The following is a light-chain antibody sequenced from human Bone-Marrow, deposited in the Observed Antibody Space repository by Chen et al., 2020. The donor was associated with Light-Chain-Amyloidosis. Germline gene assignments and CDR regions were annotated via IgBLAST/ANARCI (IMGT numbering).Light chain of an antibody. Sequence: SPVLPPPSSLSVAPGPTATTVRGGNNIGATSVHWYQQTPGPAPLLLVYEDSDRPSGIPERLSGSNAGNTATLTISRVEAGDEADYYCQVWDRSSDRPVFGGGTKLTVL. J-gene: IGLJ3*02. CDR1: NIGATS. CDR2: EDS. V-gene: IGLV3-21*02. CDR3: QVWDRSSDRPV.